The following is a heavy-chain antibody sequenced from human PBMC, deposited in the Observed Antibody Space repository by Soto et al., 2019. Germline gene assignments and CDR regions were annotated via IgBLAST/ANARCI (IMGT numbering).Heavy chain of an antibody. CDR3: AKGLCATVTTGAFDI. D-gene: IGHD4-17*01. Sequence: QVQLVESGGGVVQPGRSLRLSCAASGFTFSSYGMHWVRQAPGKGLEWVAVISYDGSNKYYADSVKGRFTISRDNSKNTLYLQMNSLRAEDTAVYYCAKGLCATVTTGAFDIWGQGTMVTVSS. V-gene: IGHV3-30*18. CDR1: GFTFSSYG. CDR2: ISYDGSNK. J-gene: IGHJ3*02.